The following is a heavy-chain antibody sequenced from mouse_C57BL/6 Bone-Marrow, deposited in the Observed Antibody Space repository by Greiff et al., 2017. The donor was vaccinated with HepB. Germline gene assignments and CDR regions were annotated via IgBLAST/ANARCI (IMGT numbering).Heavy chain of an antibody. D-gene: IGHD2-5*01. CDR1: GYTFTSYW. CDR3: AERAYSNFLDY. J-gene: IGHJ2*01. Sequence: VQLQQPGAELVKPGASVKMSCKASGYTFTSYWITWVKQRPGQGLEWIGEIYPGSGSTNYNEKFKSKATLSVDTSSSTAYMQLSSLTSEDSAVYYCAERAYSNFLDYWGQGTTLTVSS. CDR2: IYPGSGST. V-gene: IGHV1-55*01.